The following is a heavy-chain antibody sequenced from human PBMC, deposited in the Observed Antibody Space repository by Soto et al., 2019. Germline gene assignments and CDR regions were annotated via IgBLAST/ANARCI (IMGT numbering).Heavy chain of an antibody. J-gene: IGHJ4*02. CDR1: GFTFSSYA. CDR2: IGVSGDTT. V-gene: IGHV3-23*01. CDR3: AKVRRFGELRSLY. D-gene: IGHD3-10*01. Sequence: EVQLLESGGGLVQPRGSLRLSCAASGFTFSSYAMSWVRQAPGKGLEWVSAIGVSGDTTYYADSVKGRFTISRDNSKNTLYLQMGSLRAEETAVYYCAKVRRFGELRSLYWGQGTLVTVSS.